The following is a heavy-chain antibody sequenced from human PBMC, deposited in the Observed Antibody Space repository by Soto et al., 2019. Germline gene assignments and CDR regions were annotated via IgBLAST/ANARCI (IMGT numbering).Heavy chain of an antibody. D-gene: IGHD6-19*01. J-gene: IGHJ1*01. CDR3: ARGVGSSPGAAVADHRGKPEYFQH. CDR2: ISAYNGNT. CDR1: GYTFTCYG. V-gene: IGHV1-18*01. Sequence: QVQLVQSGAEVKKPGASVKVSCKASGYTFTCYGISWVRQAPGQGLEWMGWISAYNGNTNYAQKRQGRVTMTTDTSPSIAYMELRSLRSDDTAVYCCARGVGSSPGAAVADHRGKPEYFQHWGQGTLVTVSS.